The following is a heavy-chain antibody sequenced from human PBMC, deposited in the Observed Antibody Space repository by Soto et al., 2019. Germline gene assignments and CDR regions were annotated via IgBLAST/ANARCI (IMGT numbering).Heavy chain of an antibody. V-gene: IGHV1-46*03. CDR3: TRGGANVVVTAPFDL. CDR2: ISAGGGYP. CDR1: GYTFTGYY. D-gene: IGHD2-21*02. J-gene: IGHJ5*01. Sequence: ASVKVSCKASGYTFTGYYMHWVRQAPGQGLEWMGTISAGGGYPTYAQRFQGRVTMTRDTSTSTVPMELSSLRYEDTALYYCTRGGANVVVTAPFDLWSQGTLVTVSS.